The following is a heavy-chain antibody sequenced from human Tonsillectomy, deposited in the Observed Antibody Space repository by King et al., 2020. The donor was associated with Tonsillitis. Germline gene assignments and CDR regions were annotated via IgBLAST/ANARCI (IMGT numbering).Heavy chain of an antibody. CDR1: GFTFSSYW. CDR3: ARGRYCSGGSCYSDDCFDY. CDR2: INQDGSEK. Sequence: VQLVESGGGLVQPGGSPRLSCAASGFTFSSYWMSWVRQAPGKGLEWVANINQDGSEKYYVDSVKGRFTISRDNAKNSLYLQMNSLRAEDTAVYYCARGRYCSGGSCYSDDCFDYWGQGTLVTVSS. J-gene: IGHJ4*02. V-gene: IGHV3-7*04. D-gene: IGHD2-15*01.